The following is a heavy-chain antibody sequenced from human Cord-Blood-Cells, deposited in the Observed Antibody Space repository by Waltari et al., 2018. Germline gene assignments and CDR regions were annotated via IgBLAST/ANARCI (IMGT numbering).Heavy chain of an antibody. D-gene: IGHD1-26*01. CDR2: IYYGGST. V-gene: IGHV4-39*01. J-gene: IGHJ4*02. Sequence: QLQLQESGPGLVKPPETLSLTCTVSGGSIRSSSYYWGWVRQPPGKGLEGLGSIYYGGSTYYNPSLKSRVTISVDTSKNQFSLKLSSVTAADTAVYYCAILSRIVGAGYYFDYWGQGTLVTVSS. CDR3: AILSRIVGAGYYFDY. CDR1: GGSIRSSSYY.